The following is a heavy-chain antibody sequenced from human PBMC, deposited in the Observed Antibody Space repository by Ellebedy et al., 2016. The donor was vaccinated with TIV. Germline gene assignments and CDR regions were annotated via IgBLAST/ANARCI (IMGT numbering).Heavy chain of an antibody. D-gene: IGHD3-16*01. J-gene: IGHJ6*03. CDR3: ARTLWGTPLGRKPYENYYYYYYMDV. CDR2: IYYSGST. CDR1: GGSISSGGYY. Sequence: SETLSLTXTVSGGSISSGGYYWSWIRQHPGKGLEWIGYIYYSGSTYYNPSLKSRVTISVDTSKNQFSLKLSSVTAADTAVYYCARTLWGTPLGRKPYENYYYYYYMDVWGKGTTVTVSS. V-gene: IGHV4-31*03.